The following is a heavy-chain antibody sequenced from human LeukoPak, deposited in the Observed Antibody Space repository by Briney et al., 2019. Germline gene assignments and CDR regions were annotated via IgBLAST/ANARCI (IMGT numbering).Heavy chain of an antibody. V-gene: IGHV4-59*01. Sequence: PSETLSLTCTVSGGSISSYYWSWIRQPPGKGLEWIGYIYCSGSTNYNPSLKSRVTISVDTSKNQFSLKLSSVTAADTAVYYCARDIYSYVPFFDYWGQGTLVTVSS. D-gene: IGHD5-18*01. CDR1: GGSISSYY. CDR2: IYCSGST. CDR3: ARDIYSYVPFFDY. J-gene: IGHJ4*02.